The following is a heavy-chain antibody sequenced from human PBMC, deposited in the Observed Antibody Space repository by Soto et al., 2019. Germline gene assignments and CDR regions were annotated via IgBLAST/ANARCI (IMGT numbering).Heavy chain of an antibody. V-gene: IGHV3-21*01. CDR2: ISSSSSYI. J-gene: IGHJ4*02. D-gene: IGHD3-10*01. CDR1: GFTFSSYS. Sequence: EVQLVESGGGLVKPGGSLRLSCAASGFTFSSYSMNWVRQAPGKGLEWVSSISSSSSYIYYADSVKGRFTISRDNAKNSLYLQMNSLRAEDTAVYYCARDPTAVRGVIPYWGQGTLVTVSS. CDR3: ARDPTAVRGVIPY.